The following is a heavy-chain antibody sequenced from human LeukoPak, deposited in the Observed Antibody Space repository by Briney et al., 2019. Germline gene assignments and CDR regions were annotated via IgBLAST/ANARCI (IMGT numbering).Heavy chain of an antibody. CDR3: ARGPPRGKYYYMDV. J-gene: IGHJ6*03. D-gene: IGHD1-1*01. Sequence: PGGSLRLSCAASGFPFNSYSMNWVRQAPGKGLEWVSSINSGSSYIYYADSVKGRFTVSRDNAKNSLYLQMNSLTAGDTAVYYCARGPPRGKYYYMDVWGKGTTVTVSS. CDR2: INSGSSYI. CDR1: GFPFNSYS. V-gene: IGHV3-21*01.